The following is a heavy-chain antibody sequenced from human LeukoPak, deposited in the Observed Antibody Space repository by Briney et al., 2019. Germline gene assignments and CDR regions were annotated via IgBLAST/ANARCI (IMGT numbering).Heavy chain of an antibody. J-gene: IGHJ4*02. D-gene: IGHD3-16*02. CDR1: GGSISSSSYY. Sequence: SETLSLTCTVSGGSISSSSYYWGWIRQPPGKGLEWIGSIYYSGSTYYNPSLKSRVTISVDTSKNQFSLKLSSVTAADTAVYYCARGRLMITFGGVIAPLEEHGYWGQGTLVTVSS. CDR2: IYYSGST. V-gene: IGHV4-39*01. CDR3: ARGRLMITFGGVIAPLEEHGY.